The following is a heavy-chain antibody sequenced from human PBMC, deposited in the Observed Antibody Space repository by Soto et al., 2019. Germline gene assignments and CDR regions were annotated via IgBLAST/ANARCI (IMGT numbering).Heavy chain of an antibody. CDR1: GFSFSSYS. CDR2: ISSRSNTI. CDR3: AIIGRVDDY. Sequence: EVQLVESGGGLVQPGGSLRLSCAASGFSFSSYSMSWVRQAPGKGLEWLSDISSRSNTIYYADSVKGRFTISRDNAKNSLFLQMNSLRDEDTALYYCAIIGRVDDYGGQGTLVTVSS. V-gene: IGHV3-48*02. J-gene: IGHJ4*02. D-gene: IGHD1-26*01.